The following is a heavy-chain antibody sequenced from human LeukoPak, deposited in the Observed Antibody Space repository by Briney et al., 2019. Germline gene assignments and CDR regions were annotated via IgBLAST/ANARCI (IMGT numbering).Heavy chain of an antibody. CDR1: GYTFTSYD. V-gene: IGHV1-8*01. CDR2: MNPQSGYT. J-gene: IGHJ4*02. Sequence: ASVKVSCKASGYTFTSYDINWVRQATGQGLEWMGWMNPQSGYTGYAQKFQARVTMTRDTSISTAYMELGSLRSEDTAMYYCARVTGSIDYWGQGTLVTVSS. D-gene: IGHD1-26*01. CDR3: ARVTGSIDY.